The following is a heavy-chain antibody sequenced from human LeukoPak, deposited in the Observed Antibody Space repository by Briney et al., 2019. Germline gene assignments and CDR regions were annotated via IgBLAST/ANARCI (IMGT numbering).Heavy chain of an antibody. J-gene: IGHJ4*02. V-gene: IGHV3-11*01. D-gene: IGHD3-22*01. CDR1: GFTVSSNY. CDR2: ISSSGSTI. Sequence: PGGSLRLSCAASGFTVSSNYMSWVRQAPEKGLEWVSYISSSGSTIYYADSVKGRFTISRDNAKNSLYLQMNSLRAEDTAVYYCARDYYDSSGYYYIDHWGQGTLVTVSS. CDR3: ARDYYDSSGYYYIDH.